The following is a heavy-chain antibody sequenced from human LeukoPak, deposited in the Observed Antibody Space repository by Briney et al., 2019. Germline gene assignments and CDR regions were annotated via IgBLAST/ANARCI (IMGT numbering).Heavy chain of an antibody. Sequence: SETLSLTRAVYGGSSSGYYWSWIRQPPGKGLEGIGEINHSGSTNYNPSLKRRVTISVDTSKNQSSLKLSSVTAADTAVYYCARAPRRAFDIWGQGTMVTVSS. CDR2: INHSGST. V-gene: IGHV4-34*01. CDR1: GGSSSGYY. J-gene: IGHJ3*02. CDR3: ARAPRRAFDI.